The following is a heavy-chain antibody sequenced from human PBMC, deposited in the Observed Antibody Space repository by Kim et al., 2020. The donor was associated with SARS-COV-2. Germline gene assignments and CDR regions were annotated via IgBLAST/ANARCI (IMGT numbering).Heavy chain of an antibody. CDR3: ATGGTTATAMAHEY. J-gene: IGHJ4*02. D-gene: IGHD5-18*01. CDR1: GFSFSSYW. V-gene: IGHV3-74*01. Sequence: WGSLRLSCAASGFSFSSYWMHWVRQGPGKGLMWVAHINPDGRTTNYADPVKGRFTISRDNAKNTVYLQLNSLTAEDTAVYYCATGGTTATAMAHEYWGRGTLVPVSS. CDR2: INPDGRTT.